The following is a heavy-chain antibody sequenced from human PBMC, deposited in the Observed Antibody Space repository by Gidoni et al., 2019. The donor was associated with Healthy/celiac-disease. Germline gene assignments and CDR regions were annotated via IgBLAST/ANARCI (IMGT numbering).Heavy chain of an antibody. CDR2: IYYSGST. CDR1: GGSISSYY. CDR3: ARDFHHAGYCTNGVCYSGFWFDP. D-gene: IGHD2-8*01. Sequence: QVQLQESGPGLVKPSETLSLTCTVSGGSISSYYWSWIRQPPGKGLEWIGYIYYSGSTNYNPSLKSRVTISVDTSKNQFSLKLSSVTAADTAVYYCARDFHHAGYCTNGVCYSGFWFDPWGQGTLVTVSS. V-gene: IGHV4-59*01. J-gene: IGHJ5*02.